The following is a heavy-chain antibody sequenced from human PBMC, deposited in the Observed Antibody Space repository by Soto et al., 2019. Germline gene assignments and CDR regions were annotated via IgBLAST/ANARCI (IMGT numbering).Heavy chain of an antibody. CDR2: ISAYNGNT. Sequence: QVQLVQSGDEVKKPGASVKVSCKASGYTFTSYGISWVRQAPGQELEWMGWISAYNGNTNYAQKLQGRVTRTTDTSTRTAYMELRSLRTDDTAVYYWARGKSPLDRRSYFDYWGQGTLVTVSS. CDR1: GYTFTSYG. CDR3: ARGKSPLDRRSYFDY. V-gene: IGHV1-18*01. J-gene: IGHJ4*02. D-gene: IGHD1-1*01.